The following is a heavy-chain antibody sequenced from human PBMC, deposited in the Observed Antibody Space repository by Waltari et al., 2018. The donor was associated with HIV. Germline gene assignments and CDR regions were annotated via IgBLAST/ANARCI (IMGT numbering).Heavy chain of an antibody. J-gene: IGHJ4*02. V-gene: IGHV3-33*01. Sequence: QVQLVESGGGVVQPGRSLRLSSAASGFSFSNFAMPWVRQAPGKGLEWVAGIWYDGENKYYADSVKGRFTISRDNSKNTLYLQMNSLRVEDTAVYYCARGGYYYDISGYYHYWGQGTLVTVSS. CDR2: IWYDGENK. CDR1: GFSFSNFA. CDR3: ARGGYYYDISGYYHY. D-gene: IGHD3-22*01.